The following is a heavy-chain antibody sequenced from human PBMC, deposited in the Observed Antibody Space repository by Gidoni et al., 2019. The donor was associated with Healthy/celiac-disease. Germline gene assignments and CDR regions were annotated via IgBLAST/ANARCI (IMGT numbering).Heavy chain of an antibody. J-gene: IGHJ4*02. Sequence: QVQLVESGGGVVQPGRSLRLSCAASGFTFSSYGMHWVRQAPGKGLEWVAVISYDGSNKYYADSVKGRFTSSRDNSKNTLYLQMNSLRAEDTAVYYCAKGYYYDSSGYYWNPFDYWGQGTLVTVSS. CDR1: GFTFSSYG. CDR3: AKGYYYDSSGYYWNPFDY. V-gene: IGHV3-30*18. D-gene: IGHD3-22*01. CDR2: ISYDGSNK.